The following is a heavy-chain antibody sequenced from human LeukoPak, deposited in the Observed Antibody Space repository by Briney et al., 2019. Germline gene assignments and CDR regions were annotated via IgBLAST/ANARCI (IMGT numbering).Heavy chain of an antibody. Sequence: SETLSLTCAVYGGSFSGYYWSWIRQPPGKGLEWIGEINHSGSTNYNPSLKSRVTISVDTSKNQFSLKLSSVTAADTAVCYCARRRYYRILRNWFDPWGQGTLVTVSS. D-gene: IGHD3-10*01. CDR3: ARRRYYRILRNWFDP. V-gene: IGHV4-34*01. CDR1: GGSFSGYY. J-gene: IGHJ5*02. CDR2: INHSGST.